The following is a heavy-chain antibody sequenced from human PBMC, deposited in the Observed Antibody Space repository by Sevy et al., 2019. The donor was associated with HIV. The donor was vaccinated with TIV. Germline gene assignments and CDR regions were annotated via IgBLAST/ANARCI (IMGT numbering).Heavy chain of an antibody. D-gene: IGHD3-10*01. CDR2: ISSSSNYI. Sequence: GGSLRLSCAASGFTFSSYNMNWVRQAPGKGLEWVSSISSSSNYIYYADSVKGRFTISRDNAKNSLYLQMNSLRAEDTAVYYCARDPRNYYGSGGDYWGQGTLVTVSS. V-gene: IGHV3-21*01. CDR1: GFTFSSYN. CDR3: ARDPRNYYGSGGDY. J-gene: IGHJ4*02.